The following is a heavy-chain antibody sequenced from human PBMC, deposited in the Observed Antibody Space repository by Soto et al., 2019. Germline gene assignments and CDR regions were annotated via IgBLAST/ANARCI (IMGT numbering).Heavy chain of an antibody. D-gene: IGHD3-22*01. Sequence: HPGGSLRLSCTASGFRIGDYDMSWVRQAPGKGLECVGFVRKKGYEGAIEYAASVEGRVSFSRDDSKSIAYLQMNSLKTEDTAVYYCTRSEYYYDSSGYYSYWGQGTLVTVSS. J-gene: IGHJ4*02. V-gene: IGHV3-49*04. CDR1: GFRIGDYD. CDR3: TRSEYYYDSSGYYSY. CDR2: VRKKGYEGAI.